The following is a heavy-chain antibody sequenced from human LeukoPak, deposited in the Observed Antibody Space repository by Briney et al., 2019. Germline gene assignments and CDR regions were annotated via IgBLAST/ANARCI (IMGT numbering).Heavy chain of an antibody. CDR2: IYHSGST. J-gene: IGHJ5*02. V-gene: IGHV4-38-2*02. CDR3: AKDLTQQLVPRGWFDP. D-gene: IGHD6-13*01. CDR1: GYSISSGYY. Sequence: SETLSLTCAVSGYSISSGYYWGWIRRPPGKGLEWIGIIYHSGSTYYNPSLKSRVTISVDTSKNQFSLKLSSVTAADTAVYYCAKDLTQQLVPRGWFDPWGQGTLVTVSS.